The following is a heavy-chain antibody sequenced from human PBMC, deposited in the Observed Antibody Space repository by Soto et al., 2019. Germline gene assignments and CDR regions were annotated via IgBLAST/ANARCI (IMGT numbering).Heavy chain of an antibody. CDR2: INHNSGNT. V-gene: IGHV1-8*01. CDR1: GHTLTSHD. Sequence: ASVKVSSKASGHTLTSHDIHWVRQSTGQGLEWMGWINHNSGNTGYPQKFKGRVNMTRNTSISTAYMELSSLRSEDTAVYYCARGGGLLWFGELYNWFDPWGQGKLVTVSS. J-gene: IGHJ5*02. D-gene: IGHD3-10*01. CDR3: ARGGGLLWFGELYNWFDP.